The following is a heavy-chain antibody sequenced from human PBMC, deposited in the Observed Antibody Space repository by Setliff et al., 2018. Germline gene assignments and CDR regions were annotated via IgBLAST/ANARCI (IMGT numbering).Heavy chain of an antibody. CDR1: GFTFSSYG. J-gene: IGHJ4*02. CDR3: AKELAVAGSCIDY. Sequence: GSLRLSCAASGFTFSSYGMHWVRQAPGKGLEWVAVIWYDGINKYYADSVKGRFTISRDISKNTLYLQMNNLSAEDTAVYYCAKELAVAGSCIDYWGQGTLVTVSS. V-gene: IGHV3-33*06. D-gene: IGHD6-19*01. CDR2: IWYDGINK.